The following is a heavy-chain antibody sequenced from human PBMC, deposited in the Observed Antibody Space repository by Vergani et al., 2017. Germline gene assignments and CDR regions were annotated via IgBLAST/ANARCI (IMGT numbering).Heavy chain of an antibody. Sequence: QVQLVQSGAEVKKPGASVKVSCKASGYTFTSYGISWVRQAPGQGLEWMGWINPNSGGTNYAQKFQGRVTMTRDTSISTAYMELSRLRSDDTAVYYCARSVVAGALVGYWGQGTLVTVSS. CDR1: GYTFTSYG. D-gene: IGHD1-26*01. CDR3: ARSVVAGALVGY. CDR2: INPNSGGT. V-gene: IGHV1-2*02. J-gene: IGHJ4*02.